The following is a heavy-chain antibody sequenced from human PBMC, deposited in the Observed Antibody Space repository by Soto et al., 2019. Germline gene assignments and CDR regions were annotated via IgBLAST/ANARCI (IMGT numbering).Heavy chain of an antibody. CDR1: GFTFNHYA. CDR2: VRGRGGST. D-gene: IGHD4-17*01. CDR3: AKDSTVTTSLYFYYYGFDV. V-gene: IGHV3-23*01. J-gene: IGHJ6*01. Sequence: GGSLRLSCTASGFTFNHYAMSWVRQAPGKGLEWVSAVRGRGGSTKYADSVKGRFIISRDNSNSTLYLQMDSLRGEDTAVYYCAKDSTVTTSLYFYYYGFDVWGQGTTVTVSS.